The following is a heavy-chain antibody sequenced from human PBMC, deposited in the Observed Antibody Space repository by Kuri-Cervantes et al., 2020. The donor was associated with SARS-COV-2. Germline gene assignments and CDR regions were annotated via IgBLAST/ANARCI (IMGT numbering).Heavy chain of an antibody. CDR1: GFTFSDYY. V-gene: IGHV3-11*06. CDR2: ISSSSSYT. CDR3: ARAHRNGQRLNWFDP. Sequence: LSLTCAASGFTFSDYYMSWIRQAPGKGLEWVPYISSSSSYTNYADSVKGRFTISRDNAKNSLYLQMNSLRAEDTAVYYYARAHRNGQRLNWFDPWGQGTLVTVSS. J-gene: IGHJ5*02. D-gene: IGHD6-25*01.